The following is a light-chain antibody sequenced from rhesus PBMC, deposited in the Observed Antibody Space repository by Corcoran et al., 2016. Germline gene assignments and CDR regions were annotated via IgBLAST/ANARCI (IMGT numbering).Light chain of an antibody. CDR1: QGISRF. Sequence: DIQMSQSPSSLSASVGDRVTSTCRASQGISRFSNWFQQKPGKAPTLLIYYADSLASGVPSRFSGSGAGTDFTRTINSLQPEDFATYYCQQDNSKPLTFSGGTKVELK. V-gene: IGKV1-32*04. CDR3: QQDNSKPLT. J-gene: IGKJ4*01. CDR2: YAD.